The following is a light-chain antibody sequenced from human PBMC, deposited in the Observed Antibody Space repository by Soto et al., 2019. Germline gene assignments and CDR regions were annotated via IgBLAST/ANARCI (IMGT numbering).Light chain of an antibody. CDR2: DAS. J-gene: IGKJ4*02. Sequence: DIQMTQSPSTLSASVGDRVTITCRASQNINSWLALYQQKPWKAPKLLIYDASSLESVFPSRFSGSGSRTGFTLTSSNLQPHYFARYYSQQYNTLFRTCRGGTE. CDR1: QNINSW. V-gene: IGKV1-5*01. CDR3: QQYNTLFRT.